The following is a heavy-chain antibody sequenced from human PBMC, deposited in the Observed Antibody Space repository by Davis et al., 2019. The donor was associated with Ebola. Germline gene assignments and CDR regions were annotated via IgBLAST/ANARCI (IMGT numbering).Heavy chain of an antibody. CDR3: ATVYSSGRPFDY. CDR1: GFTFSNAW. V-gene: IGHV3-7*01. Sequence: GGSLRLSCAASGFTFSNAWMSWVRQAPGKGLEWVANIKQDGSEKYYVDSVKGRFTISRDNAKNSLYLQMNSLRAEDTAVYHCATVYSSGRPFDYWGQGTLVTVSS. CDR2: IKQDGSEK. D-gene: IGHD6-19*01. J-gene: IGHJ4*02.